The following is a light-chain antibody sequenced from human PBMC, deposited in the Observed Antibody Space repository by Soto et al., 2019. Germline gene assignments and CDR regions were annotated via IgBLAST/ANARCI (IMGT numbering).Light chain of an antibody. CDR3: QRLNSFPWT. CDR1: QGISSF. CDR2: SAS. Sequence: DIQLTRSPSFLSASVGDRVTITCRASQGISSFLAWYQQKPGKAPRLLIYSASTLQSGVPSRFSGSGSGTEFTLTIRSLQPEDFATYYCQRLNSFPWTFGQGKNVDIQ. V-gene: IGKV1-9*01. J-gene: IGKJ1*01.